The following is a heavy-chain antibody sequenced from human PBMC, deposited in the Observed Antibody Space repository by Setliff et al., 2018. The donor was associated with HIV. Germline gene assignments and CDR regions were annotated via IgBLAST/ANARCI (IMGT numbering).Heavy chain of an antibody. J-gene: IGHJ4*02. D-gene: IGHD3-22*01. CDR3: ATDSSGYYLGGFDY. CDR2: ISGSGGST. V-gene: IGHV3-23*01. Sequence: GGSLRLSCAASGFIFSSYVMSWVRQAPGKGLEWVSGISGSGGSTYYADSVKGRFTISRDNSKNKVYLQMNNLRAEDTAVYYCATDSSGYYLGGFDYWGQGTLVTVSS. CDR1: GFIFSSYV.